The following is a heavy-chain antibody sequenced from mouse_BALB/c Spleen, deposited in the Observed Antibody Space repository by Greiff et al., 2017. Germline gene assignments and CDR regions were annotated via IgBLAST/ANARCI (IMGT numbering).Heavy chain of an antibody. CDR2: ISSGGST. Sequence: EVKLMESGGGLVKPGGSLKLSCAASGFTFSSYAMSWVRQTPEKRLEWVASISSGGSTYYPDSVKGRFTISRDNARNILYLQMSSLRSEDTAMYYCARAYDDEISYYAMDYWGQGTSVTVSS. CDR3: ARAYDDEISYYAMDY. V-gene: IGHV5-6-5*01. D-gene: IGHD2-4*01. J-gene: IGHJ4*01. CDR1: GFTFSSYA.